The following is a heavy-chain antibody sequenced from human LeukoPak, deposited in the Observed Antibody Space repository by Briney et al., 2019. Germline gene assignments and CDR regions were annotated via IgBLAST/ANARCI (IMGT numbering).Heavy chain of an antibody. Sequence: GGSLRLSCAASGFTFSSYAMSWVRQAPGKGLEWVSAISGSGGSTYYADSVKGRFTISRDNSKNTLYLQMNSLRAEDTAVYYCARERGRGYSYGYSGMDVWGQGTTVTVSS. D-gene: IGHD5-18*01. CDR3: ARERGRGYSYGYSGMDV. CDR2: ISGSGGST. V-gene: IGHV3-23*01. J-gene: IGHJ6*02. CDR1: GFTFSSYA.